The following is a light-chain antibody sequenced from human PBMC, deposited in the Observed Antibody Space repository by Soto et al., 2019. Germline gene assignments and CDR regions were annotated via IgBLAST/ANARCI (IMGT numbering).Light chain of an antibody. CDR2: GAS. CDR1: QNIGSN. V-gene: IGKV3-15*01. J-gene: IGKJ1*01. Sequence: EIVLTQSPATLSVSPGERATLSCRASQNIGSNLAWYRHKPGQAPRLLISGASTRATGVPARFSGSGSGTEFALTISSLQSEDFAVYFCQQYNIGPQTFGQGTKVEIK. CDR3: QQYNIGPQT.